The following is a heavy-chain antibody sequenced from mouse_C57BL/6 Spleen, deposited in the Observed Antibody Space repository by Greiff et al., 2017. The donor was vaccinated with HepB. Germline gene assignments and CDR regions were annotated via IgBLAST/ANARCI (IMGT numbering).Heavy chain of an antibody. D-gene: IGHD2-5*01. J-gene: IGHJ3*01. CDR1: GYTFTDYE. V-gene: IGHV1-15*01. Sequence: VQLQQSGAELVRPGASVTLSCKASGYTFTDYEMHWVKQTPVHGLEWIGAIDPETGGTAYNQKFKGKAILTADKSSSTAYMELRSLTSEDSAVYYCTSKGLNYSNRGFAYGGQGTLVTVSA. CDR3: TSKGLNYSNRGFAY. CDR2: IDPETGGT.